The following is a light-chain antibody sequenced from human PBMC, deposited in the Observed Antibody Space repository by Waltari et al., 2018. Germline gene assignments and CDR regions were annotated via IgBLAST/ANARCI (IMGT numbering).Light chain of an antibody. Sequence: EIVLTQSPATLSLSPGERATLSCRSSQSVSSYLAWYQQKPGQARRLLIYDASNRATGIPARFSGSESGTDFTLTISSLETEDFAVYYCQQRSNWPLTFGGGTKVEIK. V-gene: IGKV3-11*01. CDR3: QQRSNWPLT. CDR2: DAS. J-gene: IGKJ4*01. CDR1: QSVSSY.